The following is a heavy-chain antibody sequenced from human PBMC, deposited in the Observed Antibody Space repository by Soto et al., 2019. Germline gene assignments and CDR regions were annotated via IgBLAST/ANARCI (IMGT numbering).Heavy chain of an antibody. CDR2: IYYSGST. V-gene: IGHV4-59*01. CDR3: AREGSTGGFDY. J-gene: IGHJ4*02. CDR1: GGSISSYY. Sequence: PSETLSLTCTVSGGSISSYYWSWIRQPPGKGLEWIGYIYYSGSTNYNPSLKSRVTISLDTSKNQFSLKLNSVTAADTAVYYCAREGSTGGFDYWGQGNMVTVSS. D-gene: IGHD2-8*02.